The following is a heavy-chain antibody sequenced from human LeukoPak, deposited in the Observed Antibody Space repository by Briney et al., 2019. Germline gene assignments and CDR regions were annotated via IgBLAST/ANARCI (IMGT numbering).Heavy chain of an antibody. CDR2: IYPGDSDT. V-gene: IGHV5-51*01. D-gene: IGHD6-13*01. CDR1: GYSFTSYW. J-gene: IGHJ4*02. Sequence: GESLKISCKGSGYSFTSYWIGWVRQMPGKGLEWMGIIYPGDSDTRYSPSFQGQVTISADKSISTAYLQWSSLKASDTAMYYCAAAKSIAAAALDYWGQGTLVTVSS. CDR3: AAAKSIAAAALDY.